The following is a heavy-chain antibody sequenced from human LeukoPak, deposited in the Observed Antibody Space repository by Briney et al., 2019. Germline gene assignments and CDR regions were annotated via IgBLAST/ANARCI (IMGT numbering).Heavy chain of an antibody. CDR2: IYSGGST. CDR1: GFTVSSNY. D-gene: IGHD3-10*01. Sequence: GGSLRLSCAASGFTVSSNYMSWVRQAPGKGLEWVPVIYSGGSTYYADSVKGRFTISRDNSKNTLYLQMSSLRAEDTAVYYCARLSYDYWGQGTLVTVSS. J-gene: IGHJ4*02. V-gene: IGHV3-66*04. CDR3: ARLSYDY.